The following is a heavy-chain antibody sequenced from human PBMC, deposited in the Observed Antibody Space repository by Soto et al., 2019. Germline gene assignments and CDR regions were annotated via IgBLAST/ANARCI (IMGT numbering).Heavy chain of an antibody. CDR2: IRNKGNNYAT. V-gene: IGHV3-73*01. J-gene: IGHJ4*02. Sequence: GGSLRLSCAATGFTFSDSAMHWVRQASGKGLEWVGRIRNKGNNYATAYTASVKGRFTISRDDSKNTVYLQMNSLKIDDTAVYYCTSRRDWTAVDPLDYWGLGTLVTVSS. D-gene: IGHD5-18*01. CDR3: TSRRDWTAVDPLDY. CDR1: GFTFSDSA.